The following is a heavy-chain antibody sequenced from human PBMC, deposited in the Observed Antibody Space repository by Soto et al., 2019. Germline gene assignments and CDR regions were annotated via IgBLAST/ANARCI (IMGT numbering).Heavy chain of an antibody. CDR3: ARDGTTVTTILGAFDI. D-gene: IGHD4-17*01. Sequence: PGGSLRLSCSASGFIFSRYWMAWVRQAPGKGLEWVATIKLDGREKNYLDSVEGRFTISRDDAENSLYLQMNSLRAEDTAVYYCARDGTTVTTILGAFDIWGQGTMVTVSS. CDR2: IKLDGREK. CDR1: GFIFSRYW. J-gene: IGHJ3*02. V-gene: IGHV3-7*01.